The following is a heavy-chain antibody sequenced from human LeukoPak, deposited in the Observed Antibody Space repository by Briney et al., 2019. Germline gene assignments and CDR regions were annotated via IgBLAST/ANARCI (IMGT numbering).Heavy chain of an antibody. Sequence: GTSLRLSCAVSGFTISSHGMHWVRQAPGKGLEWVAMISYNGNSKYYGDSVKGRFTISRDNAKNTVYLQMNSLRVEDTAVYYCARVYETNGYLYWGQGSLVTVSS. J-gene: IGHJ4*02. CDR2: ISYNGNSK. CDR3: ARVYETNGYLY. V-gene: IGHV3-30*03. D-gene: IGHD3-22*01. CDR1: GFTISSHG.